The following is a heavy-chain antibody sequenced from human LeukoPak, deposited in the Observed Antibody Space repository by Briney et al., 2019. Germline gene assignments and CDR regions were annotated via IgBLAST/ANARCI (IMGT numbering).Heavy chain of an antibody. Sequence: PSETLSLTCTVSGGSISSSSYYWGWIRQPPGKGLEWIGSIYYSGSTYYNSSLKSRVTISVDTSKKQFSLNLTSVTAADTAVYYCAREARSSANKNWFDPWGQGTLVTVSS. CDR1: GGSISSSSYY. CDR3: AREARSSANKNWFDP. CDR2: IYYSGST. V-gene: IGHV4-39*02. D-gene: IGHD1-26*01. J-gene: IGHJ5*02.